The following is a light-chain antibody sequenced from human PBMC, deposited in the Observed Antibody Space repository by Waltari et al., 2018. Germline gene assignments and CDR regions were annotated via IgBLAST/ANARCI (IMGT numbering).Light chain of an antibody. V-gene: IGKV4-1*01. J-gene: IGKJ1*01. Sequence: DIVMTQSPDSLAVSLGERATINCKSSQSVLYNSDNKNYLAWYQQKPGQPPKLLIYWASTRESGVPDRFSGSGCGTDFTLTITSLQAEDVAVYYCQQYYGTPPRTFGQGTKVEIK. CDR1: QSVLYNSDNKNY. CDR3: QQYYGTPPRT. CDR2: WAS.